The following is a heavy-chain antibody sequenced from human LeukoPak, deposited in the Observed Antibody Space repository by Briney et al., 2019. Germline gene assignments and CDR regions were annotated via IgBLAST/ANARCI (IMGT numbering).Heavy chain of an antibody. J-gene: IGHJ4*02. V-gene: IGHV4-30-2*01. CDR3: AREFVDTAMVRWNYFDY. CDR1: GGSISSGGYS. CDR2: IYHSGST. D-gene: IGHD5-18*01. Sequence: SSETLSLTCAVSGGSISSGGYSWSWIRQPPGKGLEWIGYIYHSGSTYYNPSLKSRVTISVDRSKNRFSLKLSSVTAADTAVYYCAREFVDTAMVRWNYFDYWGQGTLVTVSS.